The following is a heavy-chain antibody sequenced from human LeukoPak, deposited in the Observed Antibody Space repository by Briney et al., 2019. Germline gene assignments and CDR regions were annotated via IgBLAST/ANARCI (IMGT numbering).Heavy chain of an antibody. D-gene: IGHD4-11*01. J-gene: IGHJ6*02. Sequence: SETLSLTCAVSGGSISSGGYSWSWIRQPPGKGLEWIGYIYHSGSTYYNPSLKSRVTISVDRSKNQFSLKLSSVTAADTAVYYCARGDSSTDYGMDVWGQGATVTVSS. CDR3: ARGDSSTDYGMDV. CDR1: GGSISSGGYS. V-gene: IGHV4-30-2*01. CDR2: IYHSGST.